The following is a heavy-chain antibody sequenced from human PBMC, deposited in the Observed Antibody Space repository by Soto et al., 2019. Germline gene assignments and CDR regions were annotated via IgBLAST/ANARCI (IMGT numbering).Heavy chain of an antibody. CDR1: RFTFSIYW. J-gene: IGHJ5*02. Sequence: EVQLVESGGGLVQPGGSLRLSCAASRFTFSIYWMHWVRQAPGKGLVWVSRVSSDGSSRDYADSVKGRFTISRDNAKNTLYLQMNSLRAEDTAVYYCVRGLSGQLGNWFDPWGQGTLVTVSS. D-gene: IGHD6-13*01. CDR2: VSSDGSSR. CDR3: VRGLSGQLGNWFDP. V-gene: IGHV3-74*01.